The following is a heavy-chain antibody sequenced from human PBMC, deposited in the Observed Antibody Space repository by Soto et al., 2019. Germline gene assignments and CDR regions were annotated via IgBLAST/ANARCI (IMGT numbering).Heavy chain of an antibody. CDR2: INPNSGGT. CDR1: GYTFTGYY. CDR3: ARSPRLVWFGELFSYYYGMDV. V-gene: IGHV1-2*02. J-gene: IGHJ6*02. D-gene: IGHD3-10*01. Sequence: QVQLVQSGAEVKKPGASVKVSCKASGYTFTGYYMHWVRQAPGQGLEWMGWINPNSGGTNYAQKFQGRVTMTRNTSISTAYMELSSLRSEDTAVYYCARSPRLVWFGELFSYYYGMDVWGQGTTVTVSS.